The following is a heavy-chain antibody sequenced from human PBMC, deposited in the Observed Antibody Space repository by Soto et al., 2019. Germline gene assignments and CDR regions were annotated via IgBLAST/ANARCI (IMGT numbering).Heavy chain of an antibody. J-gene: IGHJ3*02. D-gene: IGHD3-22*01. V-gene: IGHV4-31*03. Sequence: PSETLSLTCTVSGVSLNSGDYLWSWVRQLPWKGLEWIGYISFSGRTFYSPIMNSRTSISADPSRNHFSLTMTSVIAADTAVYFCARWTYLYDSSNIRYGGFDTWGQGTKVTVSS. CDR1: GVSLNSGDYL. CDR3: ARWTYLYDSSNIRYGGFDT. CDR2: ISFSGRT.